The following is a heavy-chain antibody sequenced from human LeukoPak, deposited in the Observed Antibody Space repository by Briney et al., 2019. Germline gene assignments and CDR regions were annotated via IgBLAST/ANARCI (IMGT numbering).Heavy chain of an antibody. CDR2: INPYSGDT. CDR3: ARSSYDSSLRIDDF. Sequence: ASVKVSCKASGYTFTDYYMHWVRLAPGPGLKWMGWINPYSGDTNYAQKFQGRVTMTRNTSISTAYMELSSLRSDDTAVYYCARSSYDSSLRIDDFWGQGTLVTVSS. J-gene: IGHJ4*02. D-gene: IGHD3-22*01. CDR1: GYTFTDYY. V-gene: IGHV1-2*02.